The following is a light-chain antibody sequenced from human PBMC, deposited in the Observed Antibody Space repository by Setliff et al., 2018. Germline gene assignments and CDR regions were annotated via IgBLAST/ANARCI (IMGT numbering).Light chain of an antibody. Sequence: QSVLSQPASVSGSPGQSITISCTVTSSASPGYEYVSWVQHPPSKDPKLLIYDVSNRPSGVSNRFSGSKSGNTASLTISGLQAEEEADYYCYSYTASTSYVFGTGTKVTVL. CDR2: DVS. CDR3: YSYTASTSYV. J-gene: IGLJ1*01. CDR1: SSASPGYEY. V-gene: IGLV2-14*03.